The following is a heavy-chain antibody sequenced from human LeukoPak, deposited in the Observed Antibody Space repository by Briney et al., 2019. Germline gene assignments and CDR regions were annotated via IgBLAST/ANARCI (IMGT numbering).Heavy chain of an antibody. J-gene: IGHJ6*03. CDR2: IRYDGSNK. CDR1: GFTFSNYG. D-gene: IGHD3-10*01. Sequence: GGSLRLSCAASGFTFSNYGMHWVRQAPGKGLEWVTFIRYDGSNKYYADSVKGRFTISRDNSKNTLYLQMNSLRAEDTAVYYCAKDGLYYGSGSYTLRTPNYYYYYMDVWGKGTTVTISS. CDR3: AKDGLYYGSGSYTLRTPNYYYYYMDV. V-gene: IGHV3-30*02.